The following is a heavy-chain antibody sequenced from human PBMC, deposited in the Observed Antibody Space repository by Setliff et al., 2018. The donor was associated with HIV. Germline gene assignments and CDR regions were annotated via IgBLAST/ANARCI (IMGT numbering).Heavy chain of an antibody. D-gene: IGHD1-1*01. J-gene: IGHJ5*02. CDR3: ARDAGTGGPGRWVDP. CDR1: GYIFSHYG. V-gene: IGHV1-18*01. CDR2: ISGYTGIT. Sequence: ASVKVSCKISGYIFSHYGVTWVRQAPGQGLEYMGYISGYTGITHYAQSFQGRVTMTTDPSKYTAHMELRSLKYDDTAVYYCARDAGTGGPGRWVDPWGQGTMVTVSS.